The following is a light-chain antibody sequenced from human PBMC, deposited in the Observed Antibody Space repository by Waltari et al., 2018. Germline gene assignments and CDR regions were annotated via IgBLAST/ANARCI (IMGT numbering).Light chain of an antibody. V-gene: IGKV2-28*01. J-gene: IGKJ4*01. Sequence: DIVMTQSPLSLPVTPGEPASISCRSSQSLLHSDGNNHLDWYLQKPGQSPQVLIYLGSNRASGVPDRFSGSGSGTDFTLKISRVEAEDEADYYCQSYDSSSVVFGGGTK. CDR1: QSLLHSDGNNH. CDR2: LGS. CDR3: QSYDSSSVV.